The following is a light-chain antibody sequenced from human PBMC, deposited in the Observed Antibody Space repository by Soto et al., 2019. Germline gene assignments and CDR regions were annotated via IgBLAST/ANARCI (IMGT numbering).Light chain of an antibody. CDR2: GNG. V-gene: IGLV1-40*01. CDR1: SSHIGAGHD. CDR3: QSYDSSLSGSEV. Sequence: QSVLTQPPSVSGAPGQRVTISCTGSSSHIGAGHDVHWYQHLPGTAPKLLIYGNGNRPSGVPDRFSGSKSGTSASLAITGLQAEDEADYYCQSYDSSLSGSEVFGTGTKVTVL. J-gene: IGLJ1*01.